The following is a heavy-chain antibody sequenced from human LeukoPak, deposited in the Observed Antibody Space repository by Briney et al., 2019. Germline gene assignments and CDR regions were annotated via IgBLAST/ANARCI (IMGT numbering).Heavy chain of an antibody. D-gene: IGHD6-19*01. CDR2: INHSGST. V-gene: IGHV4-34*01. Sequence: SETLSLTCAVYGGSFSGYYWSWIRQPPGKGLEWIGEINHSGSTNYNPSLKSRVTISVDTSKDQFSLKLSSVTAADTAVYYCARGGPRWYSSGWYDYWGQGTLVTASS. CDR3: ARGGPRWYSSGWYDY. J-gene: IGHJ4*02. CDR1: GGSFSGYY.